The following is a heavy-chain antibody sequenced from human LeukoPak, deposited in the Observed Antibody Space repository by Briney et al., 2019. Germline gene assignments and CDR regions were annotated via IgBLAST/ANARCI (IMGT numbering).Heavy chain of an antibody. D-gene: IGHD6-19*01. V-gene: IGHV3-48*03. J-gene: IGHJ4*02. Sequence: PGGSLRLSCAASGFTFSSYEMNWVRQAPGKGLEWVSYISSSGSTIYYADSVKGRFTISRDNAKNSLYLQMNSLRAEDTAVYYCARGLVGSSGFDHWGQGTLVTVSS. CDR1: GFTFSSYE. CDR3: ARGLVGSSGFDH. CDR2: ISSSGSTI.